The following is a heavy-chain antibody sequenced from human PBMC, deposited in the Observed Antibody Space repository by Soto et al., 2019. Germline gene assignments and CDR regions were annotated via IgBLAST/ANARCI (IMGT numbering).Heavy chain of an antibody. V-gene: IGHV4-59*01. CDR3: ARSPNWGEYYFDY. D-gene: IGHD7-27*01. CDR1: GGSISSYY. CDR2: IYYSGST. Sequence: SETLSLTCTVSGGSISSYYWSWNRQPPGKGLEWIGYIYYSGSTNYNPSLKSRVTISVDTSKNQFSLKLSSVTAADTAVYYCARSPNWGEYYFDYWGQGTLVTISS. J-gene: IGHJ4*02.